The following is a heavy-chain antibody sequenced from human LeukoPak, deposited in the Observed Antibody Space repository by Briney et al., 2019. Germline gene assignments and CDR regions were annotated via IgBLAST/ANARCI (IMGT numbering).Heavy chain of an antibody. CDR2: IYYTGNT. J-gene: IGHJ5*02. CDR1: GGSISSYY. V-gene: IGHV4-59*12. D-gene: IGHD3-22*01. Sequence: PSETLSLTCTVSGGSISSYYWSWIRQPPGKGLEWIGYIYYTGNTNYNPSLMGRVTISVDTSKNQFSLKLSSVTAADTAVYYCARVAWLPFDPWGQGTLVTVSS. CDR3: ARVAWLPFDP.